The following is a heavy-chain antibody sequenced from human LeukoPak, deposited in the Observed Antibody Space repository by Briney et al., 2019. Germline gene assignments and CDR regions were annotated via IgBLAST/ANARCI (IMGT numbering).Heavy chain of an antibody. CDR2: IDYSGSA. Sequence: SETLSLTCTVSGGSVSSGSYYWNWIRQPPGKGLEWIGCIDYSGSAYYNPSLKSRVTVSADTSKNQFSLKLTSVTAADTAVYYCARRWYHAYCDYWGQGSLVTVSS. J-gene: IGHJ4*02. CDR1: GGSVSSGSYY. V-gene: IGHV4-61*01. CDR3: ARRWYHAYCDY. D-gene: IGHD2-15*01.